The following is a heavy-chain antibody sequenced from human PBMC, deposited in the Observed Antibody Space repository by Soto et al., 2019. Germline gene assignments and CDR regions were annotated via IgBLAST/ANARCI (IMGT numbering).Heavy chain of an antibody. V-gene: IGHV3-7*05. D-gene: IGHD7-27*01. J-gene: IGHJ4*02. CDR2: INQDGSDK. CDR1: GFTFDTYW. Sequence: PGGSLRLSCAASGFTFDTYWMTWVRQAPGRGLEWVANINQDGSDKYYVDSVKGRFTISRDSATNSLYLQMNSLRAEDTAVYYCARSHLTFDYWGQGALVTVSS. CDR3: ARSHLTFDY.